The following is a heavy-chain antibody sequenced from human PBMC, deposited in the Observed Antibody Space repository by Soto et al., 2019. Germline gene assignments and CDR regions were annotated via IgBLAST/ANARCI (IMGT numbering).Heavy chain of an antibody. Sequence: GGSLRLSCAASGFTFSSYGMNWVRQAPGKGLEWVSSITSSSSYTKNADSVKGRFTISRGNAKNSLYLQMNSLRADDTAVYYCARGLELFDYWGQGTLVTVSS. D-gene: IGHD1-7*01. J-gene: IGHJ4*02. CDR2: ITSSSSYT. V-gene: IGHV3-21*01. CDR1: GFTFSSYG. CDR3: ARGLELFDY.